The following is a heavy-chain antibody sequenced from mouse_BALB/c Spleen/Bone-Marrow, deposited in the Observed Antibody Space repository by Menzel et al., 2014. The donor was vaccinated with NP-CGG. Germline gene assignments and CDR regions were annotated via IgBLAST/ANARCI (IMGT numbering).Heavy chain of an antibody. CDR3: VRGNYGNYVDYFDF. D-gene: IGHD2-1*01. J-gene: IGHJ2*01. CDR1: GFTFSNYG. CDR2: INSSGGST. V-gene: IGHV5-6-3*01. Sequence: DVKLVESGGGLVQPGGSLKLSCAASGFTFSNYGMSWVRQTPDKRLELVATINSSGGSTYYPDSAKGRFTISRDSAKNTLYLQMSSLKSEETAMYYCVRGNYGNYVDYFDFWGQGTTLTVSS.